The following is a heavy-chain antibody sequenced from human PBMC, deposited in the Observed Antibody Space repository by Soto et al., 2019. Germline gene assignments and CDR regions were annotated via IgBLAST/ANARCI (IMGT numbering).Heavy chain of an antibody. CDR1: GFTFDDYT. D-gene: IGHD2-2*01. J-gene: IGHJ6*02. V-gene: IGHV3-43*01. Sequence: PGGSLRLSCAASGFTFDDYTMHWVRQAPGKGLEWVSLISWDGGSTYYADSVKGRFTISRDNSKNSLYLQMNSLRTEDTALYHCAKARWGIVVVPYYYYGMDVWGQGTTVTVSS. CDR2: ISWDGGST. CDR3: AKARWGIVVVPYYYYGMDV.